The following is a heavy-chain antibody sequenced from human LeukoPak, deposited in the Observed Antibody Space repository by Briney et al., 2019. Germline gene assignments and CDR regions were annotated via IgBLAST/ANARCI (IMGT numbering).Heavy chain of an antibody. CDR3: ARDQAAGYYYYGMDV. Sequence: ASVKVSCKASGYTFNSFSINWVRQAPGQGLEWMGWINPNSGGTNYAQKFQGWVTMTRDTSISTAYMELSRLRSDDTAVYYCARDQAAGYYYYGMDVWGQGTTVTVSS. D-gene: IGHD6-13*01. CDR1: GYTFNSFS. J-gene: IGHJ6*02. V-gene: IGHV1-2*04. CDR2: INPNSGGT.